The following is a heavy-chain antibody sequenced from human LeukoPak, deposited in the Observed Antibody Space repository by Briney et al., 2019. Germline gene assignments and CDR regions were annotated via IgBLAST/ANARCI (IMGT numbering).Heavy chain of an antibody. Sequence: GRSLRLSCAASGFTFSSYAMHWVRQAPGKGLEWVAVISYDGSNKYYADSVKGRFTISRDNSKSTLYLQMNSLRAEDTAVYYCARDSWGFDYWGQGTLVTVSS. V-gene: IGHV3-30-3*01. CDR1: GFTFSSYA. J-gene: IGHJ4*02. CDR3: ARDSWGFDY. D-gene: IGHD3-16*01. CDR2: ISYDGSNK.